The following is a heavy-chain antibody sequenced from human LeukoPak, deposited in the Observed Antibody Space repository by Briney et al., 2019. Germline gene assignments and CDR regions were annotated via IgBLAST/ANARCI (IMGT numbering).Heavy chain of an antibody. D-gene: IGHD3-3*01. CDR1: GFTFSSYA. CDR3: AKGIFPYDSWSEYYGMDV. J-gene: IGHJ6*02. V-gene: IGHV3-23*01. CDR2: ISGSGGST. Sequence: GGSLRLSCAASGFTFSSYAMSWVRQAPGKGLEWVSAISGSGGSTYYADSVKGRFTISRDNSKNTLYLQMNSLRAEDTAVYYCAKGIFPYDSWSEYYGMDVWGQGTTVTVSS.